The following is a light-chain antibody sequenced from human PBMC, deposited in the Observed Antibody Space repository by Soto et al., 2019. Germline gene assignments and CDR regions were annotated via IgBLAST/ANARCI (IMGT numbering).Light chain of an antibody. Sequence: QSALTQPRSVSGSPGQSVTISCTGTSSDVGRYNSVSWYQQHPGKAPKLLIFDVNTRPSGVPDRFSGSESGNTASLTISGLQAEDEADYYCCSYAGSNTYVFGTGTKLTVL. V-gene: IGLV2-11*01. CDR3: CSYAGSNTYV. CDR2: DVN. J-gene: IGLJ1*01. CDR1: SSDVGRYNS.